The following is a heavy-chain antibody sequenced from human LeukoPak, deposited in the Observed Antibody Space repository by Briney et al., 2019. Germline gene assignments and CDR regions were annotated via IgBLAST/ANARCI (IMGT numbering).Heavy chain of an antibody. CDR2: IYSGGTT. D-gene: IGHD5-24*01. J-gene: IGHJ2*01. CDR1: GFTVGTKY. CDR3: ARVGDHFHWNLDL. V-gene: IGHV3-53*01. Sequence: PGGSLRLSCAASGFTVGTKYMNWVRQAPGKGLEWVSIIYSGGTTYYTDSVKGRFTISRDTSKNTLSLQMKSLRAEDTAVYFCARVGDHFHWNLDLWGRGTLVTVSS.